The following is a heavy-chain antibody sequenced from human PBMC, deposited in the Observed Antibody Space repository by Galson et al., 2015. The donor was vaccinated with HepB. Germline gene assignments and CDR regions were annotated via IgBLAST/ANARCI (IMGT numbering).Heavy chain of an antibody. CDR1: GFTFSSYA. D-gene: IGHD2-2*01. CDR3: AKGSSTTMGYYYGMDV. Sequence: SLRLSCAASGFTFSSYAMSWVRQAPGKGLEWVSAISGSGGSTYYADSVKGRFTISRDNSKNTLYLQMNSLRAEDTAVYYCAKGSSTTMGYYYGMDVWGQGTTVTVSS. J-gene: IGHJ6*02. V-gene: IGHV3-23*01. CDR2: ISGSGGST.